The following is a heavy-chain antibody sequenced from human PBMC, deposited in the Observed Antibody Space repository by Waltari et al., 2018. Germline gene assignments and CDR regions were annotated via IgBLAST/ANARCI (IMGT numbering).Heavy chain of an antibody. Sequence: QVLLVQSGSELKKPGASVTLSCKASGSIFTTYARNWVRQAPGHWLEWMGWINTDTGRPTYAQGFTGRFVFSSDTSASTAYLQISSLTAEDTAMYYCARDHDYYGSGSYFYWGQGTLITVSS. D-gene: IGHD3-10*01. CDR2: INTDTGRP. V-gene: IGHV7-4-1*02. CDR3: ARDHDYYGSGSYFY. J-gene: IGHJ4*02. CDR1: GSIFTTYA.